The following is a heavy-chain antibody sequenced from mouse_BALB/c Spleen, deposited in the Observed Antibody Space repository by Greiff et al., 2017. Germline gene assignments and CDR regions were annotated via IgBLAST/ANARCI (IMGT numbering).Heavy chain of an antibody. CDR2: ISSGGGST. CDR1: GFAFSSYD. J-gene: IGHJ4*01. Sequence: DVHLVESGGGLVKPGGSLKLSCAASGFAFSSYDMSWVRQTPEKRLEWVAYISSGGGSTYYPDTVKGRFTISRDNAKNTLYLQMSSLKSEDTAMYYCARLGDYDGDYYAMDYWGQGTSVTVSS. D-gene: IGHD2-4*01. V-gene: IGHV5-12-1*01. CDR3: ARLGDYDGDYYAMDY.